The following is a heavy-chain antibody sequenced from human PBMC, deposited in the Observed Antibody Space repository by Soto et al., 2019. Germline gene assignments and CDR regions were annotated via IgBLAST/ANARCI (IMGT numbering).Heavy chain of an antibody. V-gene: IGHV3-23*01. Sequence: EVQLWESGGGFVQPGGSLRLSCAVSGFTFSSYVMSWVRQAPGKGLEWVSAISGTGGTYYADSVKGRFTISRDNAEIALYLQTSRLRDEHTAVYYCAKERRGTYCSGGTFYAPDFWGQATLVSVSS. CDR2: ISGTGGT. CDR3: AKERRGTYCSGGTFYAPDF. CDR1: GFTFSSYV. D-gene: IGHD2-15*01. J-gene: IGHJ4*02.